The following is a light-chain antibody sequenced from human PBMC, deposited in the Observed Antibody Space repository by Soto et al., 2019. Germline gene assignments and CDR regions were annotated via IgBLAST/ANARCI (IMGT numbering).Light chain of an antibody. V-gene: IGLV2-14*01. CDR1: SSDVGGYNC. CDR2: DVS. J-gene: IGLJ1*01. Sequence: QSVLTQPASVYGSPGQSITISCNGTSSDVGGYNCVSWYQQHPGKAPKLMIYDVSNRPSGVSNRFSGSKSGNTASLTISGLQAEDEADYYCSSYTSSSTGVFGTGTKVTVL. CDR3: SSYTSSSTGV.